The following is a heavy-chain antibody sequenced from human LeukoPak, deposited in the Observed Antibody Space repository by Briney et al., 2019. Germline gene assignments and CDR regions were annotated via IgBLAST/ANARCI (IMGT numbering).Heavy chain of an antibody. J-gene: IGHJ4*02. CDR1: GFTFSSYA. Sequence: GGSLRLSCAASGFTFSSYAMSWVRQAPGKGLEWVSSISGSSRYIYYADSVKGRFTISRDNAKNSLFLQMNSLRAEDTAVYYCASAYGSGSAHDYWGQGTLVTVSS. CDR2: ISGSSRYI. CDR3: ASAYGSGSAHDY. D-gene: IGHD3-10*01. V-gene: IGHV3-21*01.